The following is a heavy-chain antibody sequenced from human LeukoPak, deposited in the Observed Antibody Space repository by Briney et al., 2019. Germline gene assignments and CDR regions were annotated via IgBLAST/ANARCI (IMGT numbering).Heavy chain of an antibody. CDR1: GFTFSDYY. D-gene: IGHD2-15*01. CDR2: ITSSGSTI. V-gene: IGHV3-11*01. CDR3: ARDPVYCSGGTCYSVYFDY. J-gene: IGHJ4*02. Sequence: GGSLRLSCAASGFTFSDYYMSWICQAPGKGLEWVSYITSSGSTIYYADSVKGRFTISRDNAKNSLYLQMNSLRAEDTAVYYCARDPVYCSGGTCYSVYFDYWGQGTLVTVSS.